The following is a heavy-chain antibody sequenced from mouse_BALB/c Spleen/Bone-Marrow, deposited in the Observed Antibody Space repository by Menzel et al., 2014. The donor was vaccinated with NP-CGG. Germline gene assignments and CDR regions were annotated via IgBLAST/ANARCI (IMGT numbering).Heavy chain of an antibody. CDR3: TRGGNWEDFDY. V-gene: IGHV5-17*02. CDR2: ISSGSSPI. Sequence: EVKLMESGGGLVQPGGSRKLSCAASGFTFSSFGMHWVRQAPEKGLEWVAYISSGSSPIFYADTVKGRFTISRGNPKNTLFLQMTSLRSEDTAIYYCTRGGNWEDFDYWGQGTTLTVSS. D-gene: IGHD4-1*01. J-gene: IGHJ2*01. CDR1: GFTFSSFG.